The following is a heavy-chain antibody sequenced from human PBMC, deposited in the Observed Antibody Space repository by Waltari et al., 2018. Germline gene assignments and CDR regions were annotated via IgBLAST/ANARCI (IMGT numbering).Heavy chain of an antibody. Sequence: EVQLVQSGAEVKKPGATVKISCKASGYTFTDYSIHWVQQAPGKGLEWMGRVYPEDGETIYAEKFQGRVTITADTSTDTAYMELSSLRSEDTAVYYCATNKAGEQWLYNLGYWGQGTLVTVSS. J-gene: IGHJ4*02. D-gene: IGHD6-19*01. CDR3: ATNKAGEQWLYNLGY. V-gene: IGHV1-69-2*01. CDR1: GYTFTDYS. CDR2: VYPEDGET.